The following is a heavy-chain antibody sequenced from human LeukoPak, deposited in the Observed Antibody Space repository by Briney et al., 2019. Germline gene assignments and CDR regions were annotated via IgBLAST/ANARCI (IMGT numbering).Heavy chain of an antibody. D-gene: IGHD4-17*01. J-gene: IGHJ4*02. CDR3: TRAALTTRHHDH. CDR2: ITNDGSDT. CDR1: GFTFSAYW. Sequence: GGSLRLSCVTSGFTFSAYWMYWVRQVPGKGLVWVSRITNDGSDTTYADSVKGRFTISRDNAKNTLYLQMNSLRAEDTAVYYCTRAALTTRHHDHWGQGTLVTVSS. V-gene: IGHV3-74*03.